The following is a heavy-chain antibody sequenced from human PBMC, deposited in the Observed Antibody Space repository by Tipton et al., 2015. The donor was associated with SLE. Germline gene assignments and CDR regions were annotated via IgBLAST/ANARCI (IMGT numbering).Heavy chain of an antibody. J-gene: IGHJ6*02. D-gene: IGHD2-2*01. CDR3: ARGCSSSTCEPFYFFGMDV. V-gene: IGHV4-61*02. CDR2: IYTSGST. Sequence: TLSLTCSVSGHSISSGFYWGWIRQSAGKGLEWIGRIYTSGSTNYNPSLKSRVTISVDTSKNQFSLRLISVTAADTAVYYCARGCSSSTCEPFYFFGMDVWGQGTTVTVSS. CDR1: GHSISSGFY.